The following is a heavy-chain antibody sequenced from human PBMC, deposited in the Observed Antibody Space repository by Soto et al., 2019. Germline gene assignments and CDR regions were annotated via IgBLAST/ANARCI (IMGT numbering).Heavy chain of an antibody. D-gene: IGHD3-10*01. V-gene: IGHV3-23*01. CDR2: ISGGGDTT. CDR1: GFTFNNYA. J-gene: IGHJ4*02. CDR3: AKGRGGSGSLTPRVDF. Sequence: EVQLLESGGGLVQPGGSLRLSCAASGFTFNNYAMTWVRQAPGKGLEWVSAISGGGDTTSYADSVKGRFTVSRDGSKNTLYQEMSSLRAGDTALYYCAKGRGGSGSLTPRVDFWGQGTLVTVSS.